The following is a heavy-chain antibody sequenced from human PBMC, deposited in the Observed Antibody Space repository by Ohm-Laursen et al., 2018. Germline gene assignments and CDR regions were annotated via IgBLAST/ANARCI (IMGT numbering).Heavy chain of an antibody. J-gene: IGHJ3*02. CDR3: AKDAKAVPDAFDI. Sequence: SLRLSCAASGFPFRSYAMSWVRQAPGKGLEWVSGIGGSGGSTYYADSLKGRFTISRDNSKNTLYLQMNSLRAEDTAIYYCAKDAKAVPDAFDIWGQGTMVTVSS. CDR1: GFPFRSYA. D-gene: IGHD6-19*01. V-gene: IGHV3-23*01. CDR2: IGGSGGST.